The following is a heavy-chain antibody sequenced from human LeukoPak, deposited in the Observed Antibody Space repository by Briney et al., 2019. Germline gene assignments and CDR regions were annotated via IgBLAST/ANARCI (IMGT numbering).Heavy chain of an antibody. J-gene: IGHJ4*02. CDR1: GGSISSYY. D-gene: IGHD4-17*01. V-gene: IGHV4-59*08. CDR2: IYYSGST. Sequence: PSETLSLTCTVTGGSISSYYWSWIRQPPGKGLEWIGYIYYSGSTNYNPSLKSRVTISVDTSKNQFSLKLSSVTAADTAVYYCARLAGQDYGDYVYFDYWGQGTLVTVSS. CDR3: ARLAGQDYGDYVYFDY.